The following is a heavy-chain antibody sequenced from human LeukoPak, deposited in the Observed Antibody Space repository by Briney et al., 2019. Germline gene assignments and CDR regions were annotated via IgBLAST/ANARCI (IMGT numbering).Heavy chain of an antibody. V-gene: IGHV3-23*01. D-gene: IGHD3-9*01. Sequence: GGSLRLSCAASGSTFSSYAMSWVRQAPGKGLEWVSAISGSGGSTYYADSVKGRFTISRDNSKNTLYLQMNSLRAEDTAVYYCAKDYNTLRYFDWLSPLDYWGQGTLVTVSS. CDR1: GSTFSSYA. J-gene: IGHJ4*02. CDR3: AKDYNTLRYFDWLSPLDY. CDR2: ISGSGGST.